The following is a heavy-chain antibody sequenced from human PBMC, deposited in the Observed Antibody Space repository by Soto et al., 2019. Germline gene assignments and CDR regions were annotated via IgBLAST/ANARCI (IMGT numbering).Heavy chain of an antibody. J-gene: IGHJ4*02. CDR2: LSGSGTST. CDR3: AKATTNGGWFNPFDS. V-gene: IGHV3-23*01. Sequence: RRLSCAASGFSFVNYSMNWVRQAPGKGLEWVSGLSGSGTSTYYADSVKGRFTISRDNSRDTLFLQMNSLTADDTAVYYCAKATTNGGWFNPFDSWGQGALGTVSS. D-gene: IGHD6-19*01. CDR1: GFSFVNYS.